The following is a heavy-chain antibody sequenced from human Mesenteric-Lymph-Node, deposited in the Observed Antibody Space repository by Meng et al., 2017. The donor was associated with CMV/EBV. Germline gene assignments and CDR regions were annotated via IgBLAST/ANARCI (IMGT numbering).Heavy chain of an antibody. D-gene: IGHD5-24*01. CDR3: ARGGLPGSKDY. Sequence: LPCSVSGGSFSGYYWTWIRQPPGKGLEWIGEIYYSGSAKYNPSLESRVTISVGPSKNQFSLKLTSVTAADTAVYFCARGGLPGSKDYWGQGTLVTVPQ. V-gene: IGHV4-34*01. J-gene: IGHJ4*02. CDR2: IYYSGSA. CDR1: GGSFSGYY.